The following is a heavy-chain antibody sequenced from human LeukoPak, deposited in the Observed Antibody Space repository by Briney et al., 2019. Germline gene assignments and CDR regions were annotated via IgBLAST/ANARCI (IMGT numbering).Heavy chain of an antibody. J-gene: IGHJ6*02. CDR1: GGSIRSGDYY. Sequence: PSETLSLTCTVSGGSIRSGDYYWSWIRQPPGKGLEWIGYIYYSGSTNCNPSLKSRVTISVDTSKNQFSLKLSSVTAADTAVYYCARESTLRTESPIWRSYYYYGMDVWGQGTTVTVSS. V-gene: IGHV4-61*08. D-gene: IGHD3-3*01. CDR3: ARESTLRTESPIWRSYYYYGMDV. CDR2: IYYSGST.